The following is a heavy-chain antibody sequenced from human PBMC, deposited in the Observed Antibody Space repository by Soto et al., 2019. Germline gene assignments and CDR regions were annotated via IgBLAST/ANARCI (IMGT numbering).Heavy chain of an antibody. CDR2: IYHTGNT. J-gene: IGHJ5*01. Sequence: RSLTCTVSGGSISDDSYWSWIRQTPGKGLEWIGYIYHTGNTYYNPSLRSRVSISVDKSKSQFSLKLISVTAADTAVYFCARDEYQLLSSVSWFDSWGQGPMVTVYS. CDR3: ARDEYQLLSSVSWFDS. V-gene: IGHV4-30-4*01. D-gene: IGHD2-2*01. CDR1: GGSISDDSY.